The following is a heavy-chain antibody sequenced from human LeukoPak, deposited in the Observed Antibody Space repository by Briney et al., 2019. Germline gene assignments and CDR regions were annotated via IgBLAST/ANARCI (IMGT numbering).Heavy chain of an antibody. CDR2: IYSGGNT. Sequence: PGGSLRLSCAASGFTVSSNYMSWVRQAPGRGLEWASLIYSGGNTYYADSVKGRFTISRDNSKKTLYLQMNSLRAEDTAVYYCAGSGGYYRFDYWGQGTLVTVSS. CDR1: GFTVSSNY. CDR3: AGSGGYYRFDY. V-gene: IGHV3-53*01. J-gene: IGHJ4*02. D-gene: IGHD1-26*01.